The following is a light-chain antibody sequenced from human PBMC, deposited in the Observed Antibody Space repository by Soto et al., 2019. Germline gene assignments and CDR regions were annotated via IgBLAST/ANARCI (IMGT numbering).Light chain of an antibody. V-gene: IGKV3-20*01. CDR1: QSVGSSY. Sequence: EIVLTQSPGTLSLSPGERATLSCRASQSVGSSYLAWYQQKPGQAPRLLIYGASSRATGIPDRFSGSGSGTDFTLTNSRLEPEDFAVYYCQQYGSSPTWTFGQGTKVEI. CDR2: GAS. CDR3: QQYGSSPTWT. J-gene: IGKJ1*01.